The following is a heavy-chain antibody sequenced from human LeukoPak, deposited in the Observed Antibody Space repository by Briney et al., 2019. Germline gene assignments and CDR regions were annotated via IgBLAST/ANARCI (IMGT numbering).Heavy chain of an antibody. D-gene: IGHD6-6*01. J-gene: IGHJ6*03. V-gene: IGHV3-7*03. CDR3: AREYSSSSSYYYYYMDV. CDR2: IKQDGSEK. CDR1: GFTFSSYW. Sequence: PGGSLRLSCAASGFTFSSYWMSWVRQAPGKGLEWVANIKQDGSEKYYVDSVKGRFTISRDNAKNSLYLQMNSLRAEDTALYYCAREYSSSSSYYYYYMDVWGKGTTVTVSS.